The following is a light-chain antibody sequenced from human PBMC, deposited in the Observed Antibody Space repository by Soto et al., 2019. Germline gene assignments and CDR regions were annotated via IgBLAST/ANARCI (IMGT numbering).Light chain of an antibody. V-gene: IGKV1-5*01. CDR2: DAS. CDR3: QQYATYHRT. Sequence: DIQRTQSPSTLSASVGDTVTVTCRASQSISGRLAWYQQKPGEAPHLIVYDASTLENGVSSRFSGSGSGTEFALTINSLQTHDFATYYCQQYATYHRTFGRGTRLEVK. CDR1: QSISGR. J-gene: IGKJ4*02.